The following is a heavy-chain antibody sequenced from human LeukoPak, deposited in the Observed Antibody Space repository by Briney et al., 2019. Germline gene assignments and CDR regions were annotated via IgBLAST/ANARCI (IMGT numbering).Heavy chain of an antibody. CDR3: AKEYSGSFSPFPSYFDY. D-gene: IGHD1-26*01. V-gene: IGHV3-30*02. Sequence: GGSLRLSCAASGFTFSNYGMFWVRQAPGKGLDWVSFIRFDGGHKYYADSVKGRFTIFRDNSKNRLYLQMNSLRAEDTAVYYCAKEYSGSFSPFPSYFDYWGQGALVTVSS. CDR2: IRFDGGHK. J-gene: IGHJ4*02. CDR1: GFTFSNYG.